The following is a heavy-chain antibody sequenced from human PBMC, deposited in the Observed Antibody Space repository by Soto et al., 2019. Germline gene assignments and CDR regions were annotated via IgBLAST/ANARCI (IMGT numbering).Heavy chain of an antibody. V-gene: IGHV4-30-4*01. D-gene: IGHD3-10*01. CDR2: TYDSGST. Sequence: SETLSLTXTVSGGSISSVEYYWSWIRQPPGKGLEWIGDTYDSGSTYYNPSLKSRVIISVDTSKKQFSLKLSSVTAADTAVYYCARGRGELIFDYWGQGTLVTVSS. J-gene: IGHJ4*02. CDR3: ARGRGELIFDY. CDR1: GGSISSVEYY.